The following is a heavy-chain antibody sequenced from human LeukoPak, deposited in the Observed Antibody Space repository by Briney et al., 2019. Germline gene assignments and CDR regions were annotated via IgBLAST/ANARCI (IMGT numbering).Heavy chain of an antibody. CDR3: AGGSSGCCDLDY. CDR1: GFTFSSYG. Sequence: RGSLRLSCAASGFTFSSYGMHWVRQAPGKGLEWVAVIRSVGGDKYYAASVRGRFTIFRDNSKSTLYMQMNNLRVEDTAVYYCAGGSSGCCDLDYWGQGTLVTVSS. V-gene: IGHV3-33*01. D-gene: IGHD6-25*01. CDR2: IRSVGGDK. J-gene: IGHJ4*02.